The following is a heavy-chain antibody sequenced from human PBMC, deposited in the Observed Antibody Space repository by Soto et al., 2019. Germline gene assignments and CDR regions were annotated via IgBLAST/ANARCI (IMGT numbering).Heavy chain of an antibody. Sequence: QVQLVQSGAEVKKPGSSVKVSCKASGGTFNNYPVTWVRQAPGQGLEWMGGIIPKLGTANYAQKFEGRVTITADESTNTAYMELNSLRPEDTAVYYCASSYGIIWYGDYWGQGTPVTVSS. D-gene: IGHD3-16*01. J-gene: IGHJ4*02. CDR2: IIPKLGTA. V-gene: IGHV1-69*01. CDR3: ASSYGIIWYGDY. CDR1: GGTFNNYP.